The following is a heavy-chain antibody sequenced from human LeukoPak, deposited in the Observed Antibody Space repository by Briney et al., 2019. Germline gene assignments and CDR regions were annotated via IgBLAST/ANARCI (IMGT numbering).Heavy chain of an antibody. J-gene: IGHJ4*02. Sequence: GGSLRLSCAASGFILSSYTMNWVRQAPGKGLEWVSSISSSSSYIYYADSVKGRFTISRDNAKNSLYLQMNSLRAEDTAVYYCARCNLVGAHFDYWGQGTLVTVSS. CDR3: ARCNLVGAHFDY. CDR1: GFILSSYT. V-gene: IGHV3-21*01. D-gene: IGHD1-26*01. CDR2: ISSSSSYI.